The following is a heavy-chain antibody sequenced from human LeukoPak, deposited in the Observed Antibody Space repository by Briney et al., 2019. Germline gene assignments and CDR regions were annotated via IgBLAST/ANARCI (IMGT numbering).Heavy chain of an antibody. V-gene: IGHV4-59*01. CDR2: VSSTGST. J-gene: IGHJ4*02. D-gene: IGHD6-19*01. CDR3: ARGVGSGWSDY. CDR1: GGSISGYY. Sequence: SETLSLTCTVSGGSISGYYWTWIRQSPGKGLEWLGYVSSTGSTNYTPSLKSRVTISIDTSKSQFSLMLTSVTAADTAVYYCARGVGSGWSDYWGQGTLVTVSS.